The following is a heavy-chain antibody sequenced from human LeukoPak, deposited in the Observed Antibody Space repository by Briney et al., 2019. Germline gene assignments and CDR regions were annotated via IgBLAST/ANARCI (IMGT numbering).Heavy chain of an antibody. J-gene: IGHJ1*01. CDR3: ASEVVTSIEYFQH. V-gene: IGHV4-30-2*02. Sequence: SETLSLTCTVSGGSISSGGYYWSWIRQPPGKGLEWIGYIYHSGSTYYNPSLKSRVTISVDRSKNQFSLKLRSVTAADTAVYYCASEVVTSIEYFQHWGQGTLVTVSS. CDR1: GGSISSGGYY. CDR2: IYHSGST. D-gene: IGHD2-21*02.